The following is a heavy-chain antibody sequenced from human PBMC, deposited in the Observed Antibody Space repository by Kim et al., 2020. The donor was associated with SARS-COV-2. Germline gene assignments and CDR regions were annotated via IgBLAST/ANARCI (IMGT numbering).Heavy chain of an antibody. D-gene: IGHD3-16*01. Sequence: SETLSLTCAVYGGSFSGYYWSWIRQPPGKGLEWIGEINHSGSTNYNPSLKSRVTISVDTSKNQFSLKLSSVTAASTAVYYCARVPLTRSFDYWGQGTLVTVSS. CDR1: GGSFSGYY. V-gene: IGHV4-34*01. CDR3: ARVPLTRSFDY. CDR2: INHSGST. J-gene: IGHJ4*02.